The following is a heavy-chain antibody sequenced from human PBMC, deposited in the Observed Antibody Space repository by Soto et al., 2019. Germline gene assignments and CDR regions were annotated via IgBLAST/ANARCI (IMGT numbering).Heavy chain of an antibody. CDR2: INPSGGST. D-gene: IGHD2-2*01. CDR3: ARDRCSSTSCDTYGMDV. V-gene: IGHV1-46*01. J-gene: IGHJ6*02. CDR1: GYTFTSYY. Sequence: GASVKVSCKASGYTFTSYYMHWVRQAPGQGLEWMGIINPSGGSTSYAQKFQGRVTMTRDTPTSTVYMELSSLRSEDTAVYYCARDRCSSTSCDTYGMDVWGQGTTVTVSS.